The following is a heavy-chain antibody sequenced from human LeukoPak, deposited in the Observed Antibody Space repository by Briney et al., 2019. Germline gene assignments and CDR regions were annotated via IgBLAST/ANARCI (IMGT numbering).Heavy chain of an antibody. V-gene: IGHV3-30*18. D-gene: IGHD3-22*01. CDR2: ISYDGSNK. J-gene: IGHJ4*02. CDR3: AKDLNYDSSGFDY. CDR1: GFTFSSYG. Sequence: GGSLRLSCAASGFTFSSYGMHWVRQAPGKGLEWVAVISYDGSNKYYADSVKGRFTISRDSSKNTLYLQMNSLRAEDTAVYYCAKDLNYDSSGFDYWGQGTLVTVSS.